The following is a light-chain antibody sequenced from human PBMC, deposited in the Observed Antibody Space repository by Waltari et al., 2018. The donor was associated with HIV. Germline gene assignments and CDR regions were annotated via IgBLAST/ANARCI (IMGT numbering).Light chain of an antibody. Sequence: QSALTQPPSASGSRGQSVTISCTGTSSDVGAYNYVSWYQQYPGMAPKIIIYEVNKRPKGVPARFSGSKSGNTASLTVSGLQAEEEAEFYCSSYAGSAVVVGGGTTPTVL. CDR2: EVN. J-gene: IGLJ2*01. V-gene: IGLV2-8*01. CDR1: SSDVGAYNY. CDR3: SSYAGSAVV.